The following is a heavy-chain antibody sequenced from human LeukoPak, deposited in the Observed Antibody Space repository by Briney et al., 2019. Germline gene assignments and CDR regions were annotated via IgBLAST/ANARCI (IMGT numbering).Heavy chain of an antibody. D-gene: IGHD3-10*01. CDR3: ATSGSGSIGYFDY. CDR1: GGSVSSGSYY. J-gene: IGHJ4*02. CDR2: IYYSGST. Sequence: SETLSLTCTVSGGSVSSGSYYWSWIRQPPGKGLERIGYIYYSGSTNYNPSLKSRVTISVDTSKNQFSLKLSSVTAADTAVYYCATSGSGSIGYFDYWGQGTLVTVSS. V-gene: IGHV4-61*01.